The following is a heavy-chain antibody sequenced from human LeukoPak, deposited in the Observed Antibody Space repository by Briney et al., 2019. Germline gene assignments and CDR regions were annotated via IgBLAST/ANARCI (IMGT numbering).Heavy chain of an antibody. CDR2: ISYDGSNK. Sequence: LAGGSLRLSCAASGFTFSSYAMHWVRQAPGKGLEWLAVISYDGSNKYYADSVKGRFTISRDNSKNTLYLQMNSLRAEDTAVYYCARGVLWVGATNAFDIWGQGTMVTVSS. V-gene: IGHV3-30-3*01. CDR1: GFTFSSYA. D-gene: IGHD1-26*01. CDR3: ARGVLWVGATNAFDI. J-gene: IGHJ3*02.